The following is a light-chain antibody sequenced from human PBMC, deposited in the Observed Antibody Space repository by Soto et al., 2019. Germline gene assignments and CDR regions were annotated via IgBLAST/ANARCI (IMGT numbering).Light chain of an antibody. CDR3: QQYGSSPLYT. Sequence: VLTLSPGTLSLSQGERATLSCRASQTISRAYLAWYQKKPGQAPRLLIYGASSRATGIPERFSGSGSGTDFTLTISRLEPEDFAVYYCQQYGSSPLYTFGQGTKVDIK. J-gene: IGKJ2*01. CDR1: QTISRAY. CDR2: GAS. V-gene: IGKV3-20*01.